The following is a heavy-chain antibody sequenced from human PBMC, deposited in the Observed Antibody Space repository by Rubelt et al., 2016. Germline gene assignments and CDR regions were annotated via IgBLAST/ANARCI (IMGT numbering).Heavy chain of an antibody. CDR2: VNSDGHT. V-gene: IGHV4-34*02. J-gene: IGHJ4*02. CDR3: ARDSLTQLKGVPLDS. Sequence: QLQQGGARILKPSETLSLTCDLHGASFGDYYWAWIRQSPHKGLEWIGEVNSDGHTNYSPSFEGRVTLFVDTSKSQFFLMLTVGTAADTATYQCARDSLTQLKGVPLDSWGQGTPVSVSS. CDR1: GASFGDYY. D-gene: IGHD1-1*01.